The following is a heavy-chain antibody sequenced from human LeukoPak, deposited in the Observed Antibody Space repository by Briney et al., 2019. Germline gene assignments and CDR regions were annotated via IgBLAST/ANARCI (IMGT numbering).Heavy chain of an antibody. V-gene: IGHV1-2*02. CDR2: INPNSGGT. CDR1: GYTFTGYY. D-gene: IGHD2-15*01. CDR3: ARGGWVAATQGAFDI. J-gene: IGHJ3*02. Sequence: ASVKVSCKASGYTFTGYYMHWVRQAPGQGLEWMGWINPNSGGTNYAQKFQGRVTMTRDTSISTAYMELSRLRSDDTAVYYCARGGWVAATQGAFDIWGQGTMVTVSS.